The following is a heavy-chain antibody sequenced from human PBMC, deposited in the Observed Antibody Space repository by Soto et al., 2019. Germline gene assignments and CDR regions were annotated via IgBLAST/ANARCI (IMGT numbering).Heavy chain of an antibody. D-gene: IGHD2-8*02. J-gene: IGHJ4*02. CDR3: ARSDGSVVYAGGNYRGGTDGDY. CDR1: GFTVSSNY. Sequence: GGSLRLSCAASGFTVSSNYMSWVRQAPGKGLEWVSVIYSGGSTYYADSVKGRFTISRDNSKNTLYLQMNSLRAEDTAVYYCARSDGSVVYAGGNYRGGTDGDYWGQGTLVTVSS. CDR2: IYSGGST. V-gene: IGHV3-66*01.